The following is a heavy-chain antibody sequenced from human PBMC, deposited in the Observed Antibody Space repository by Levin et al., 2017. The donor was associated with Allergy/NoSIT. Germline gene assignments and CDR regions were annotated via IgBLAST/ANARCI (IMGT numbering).Heavy chain of an antibody. CDR1: GGSVSSGTYY. Sequence: NPSETLSLTCSVSGGSVSSGTYYWSWIRRPPGKGLEWIGYINYRGGTKYNPSLKSRVTISVDTSKNEFSLKVTSVTAADTAVYYCARNRIIVSGGNDYYYGMDVWGQGTTVTVSS. CDR3: ARNRIIVSGGNDYYYGMDV. J-gene: IGHJ6*02. CDR2: INYRGGT. D-gene: IGHD5/OR15-5a*01. V-gene: IGHV4-61*01.